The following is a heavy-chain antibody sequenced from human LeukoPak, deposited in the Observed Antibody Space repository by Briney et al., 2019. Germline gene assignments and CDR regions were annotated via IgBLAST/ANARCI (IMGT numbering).Heavy chain of an antibody. V-gene: IGHV3-23*01. D-gene: IGHD2-2*01. Sequence: PGGSLRLSCAASGFTFSSYAMSWVRQAPGKGLEWVSAISGSGGSTYYADSVKGRFTISRDNSKNTLYLQMNSLRAEDTAVYCCAKDRYCSSTSCSCHDYWGQGTLVTVSS. CDR1: GFTFSSYA. CDR3: AKDRYCSSTSCSCHDY. J-gene: IGHJ4*02. CDR2: ISGSGGST.